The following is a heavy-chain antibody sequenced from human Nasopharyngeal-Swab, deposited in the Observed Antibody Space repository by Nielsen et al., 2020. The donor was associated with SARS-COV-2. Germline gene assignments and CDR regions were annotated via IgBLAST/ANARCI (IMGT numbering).Heavy chain of an antibody. D-gene: IGHD2-2*01. CDR2: INPSGGST. CDR1: GYTFTSYY. V-gene: IGHV1-46*01. J-gene: IGHJ5*02. CDR3: AREPPLGYCSSTSCPGWFDP. Sequence: ASVKVSCKASGYTFTSYYMHWVRQAPGQRLEWMGIINPSGGSTNYAQKLQGRVTMTTDTSTSTAYMELRSLRSDDTAVYYCAREPPLGYCSSTSCPGWFDPWGQGTLVTVSS.